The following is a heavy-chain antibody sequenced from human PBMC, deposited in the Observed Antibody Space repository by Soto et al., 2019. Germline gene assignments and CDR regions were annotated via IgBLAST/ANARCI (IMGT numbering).Heavy chain of an antibody. V-gene: IGHV1-8*01. Sequence: QVQLLQSGAEVKKPGASVKVSCKASGYTFTSYDINWVRQATGQGLEWMGWMNPNSGNTGYAQKFRGRVTMTRNTSISTAYMELSSLRYEDTAVYYCASERTGTTSMDVWGQGTTVTVSS. D-gene: IGHD1-1*01. CDR3: ASERTGTTSMDV. CDR2: MNPNSGNT. CDR1: GYTFTSYD. J-gene: IGHJ6*02.